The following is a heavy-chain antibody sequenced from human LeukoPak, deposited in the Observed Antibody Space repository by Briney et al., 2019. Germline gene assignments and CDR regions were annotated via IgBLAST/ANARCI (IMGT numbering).Heavy chain of an antibody. D-gene: IGHD1-26*01. V-gene: IGHV1-8*01. Sequence: GASVKVSCKASGYTFTSYDINWVRQATGQGLEWMGWMNPNSGNTGYAQKFQGRGTMTRNTSISTAYMELSSLRSEGTAVYYCARGRGGSYYFDYWGQGTLVTVSS. CDR2: MNPNSGNT. CDR1: GYTFTSYD. CDR3: ARGRGGSYYFDY. J-gene: IGHJ4*02.